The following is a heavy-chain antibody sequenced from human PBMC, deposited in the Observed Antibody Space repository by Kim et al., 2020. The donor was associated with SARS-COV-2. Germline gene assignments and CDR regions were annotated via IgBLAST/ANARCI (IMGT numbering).Heavy chain of an antibody. J-gene: IGHJ4*02. V-gene: IGHV3-21*01. Sequence: ADSGKGRFTISRDNAKNSLYLQMNSLRAEDTAVYYCARDRRVIITSFDYWGQETLVTVSS. D-gene: IGHD3-10*01. CDR3: ARDRRVIITSFDY.